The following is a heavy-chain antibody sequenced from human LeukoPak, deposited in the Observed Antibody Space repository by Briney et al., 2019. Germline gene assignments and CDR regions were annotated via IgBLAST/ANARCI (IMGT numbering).Heavy chain of an antibody. J-gene: IGHJ6*03. V-gene: IGHV5-51*01. CDR1: GYSFTSYW. CDR2: IYPGDSDT. CDR3: ARSSYGCKYYYYMDV. D-gene: IGHD5-18*01. Sequence: GESLKISCKGSGYSFTSYWIGWVRQMSGKGLESMGIIYPGDSDTRYSPSFQGQVTISADKSISTAYLQWSSLKASDTAMYYCARSSYGCKYYYYMDVWGKGTTVTVSS.